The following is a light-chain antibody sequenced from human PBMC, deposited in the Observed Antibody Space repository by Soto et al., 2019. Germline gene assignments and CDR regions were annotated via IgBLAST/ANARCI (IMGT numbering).Light chain of an antibody. V-gene: IGKV3-20*01. CDR1: QSVSSSY. J-gene: IGKJ1*01. CDR3: HKYGSSPWT. Sequence: EIVLTQSPGTLSLSPGERATISCRASQSVSSSYFAWYQQKPGHAPSLLIYGSSSRATGIPDRVSGSGSGKYFSLTISRLETKVFAVYYCHKYGSSPWTFGKGTKVEIK. CDR2: GSS.